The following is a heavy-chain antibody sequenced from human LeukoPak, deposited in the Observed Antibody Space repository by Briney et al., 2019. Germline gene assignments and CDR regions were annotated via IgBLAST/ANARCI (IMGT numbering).Heavy chain of an antibody. D-gene: IGHD2-21*02. Sequence: GGSLRLSCAASGFTFSSYSMNWVRQAPGKGLEWVAVVSQDGKNKYYVDSGKGRFTISRDNFKATLDLQMNNLRIEDTAVYYCAAGDFAGVDYWGQGILVIVSS. J-gene: IGHJ4*02. CDR2: VSQDGKNK. CDR1: GFTFSSYS. CDR3: AAGDFAGVDY. V-gene: IGHV3-30*03.